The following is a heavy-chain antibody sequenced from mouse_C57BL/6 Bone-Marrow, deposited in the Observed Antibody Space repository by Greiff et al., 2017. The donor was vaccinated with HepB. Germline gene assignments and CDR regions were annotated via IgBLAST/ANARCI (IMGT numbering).Heavy chain of an antibody. V-gene: IGHV7-3*01. D-gene: IGHD2-2*01. J-gene: IGHJ1*03. CDR1: GFTFTDYY. CDR3: ASYMRLRRDWYFDV. CDR2: IRNKANGYTT. Sequence: EVKLVESGGGLVQPGGSLSLSCAASGFTFTDYYMSWVRQPPGKALEWLGFIRNKANGYTTEYSASVKGRFTISRDNSQSILYLQMNALRAEDSATYYCASYMRLRRDWYFDVWGTGTTVTVSS.